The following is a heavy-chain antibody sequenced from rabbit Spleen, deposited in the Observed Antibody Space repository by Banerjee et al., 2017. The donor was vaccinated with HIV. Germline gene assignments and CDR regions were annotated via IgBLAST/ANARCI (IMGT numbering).Heavy chain of an antibody. J-gene: IGHJ6*01. D-gene: IGHD8-1*01. Sequence: QSLEESGGDLVKPGASLTLTCKASGIDFSSSYDMCWVRQAPGKGLEWVACAYAGSSGGTYSATWAKGRFTISKTSSTTVTLQMTSLTAADTATYFCARDVGTSFSTYGMDLWGPGTLVTVS. CDR2: AYAGSSGGT. V-gene: IGHV1S40*01. CDR1: GIDFSSSYD. CDR3: ARDVGTSFSTYGMDL.